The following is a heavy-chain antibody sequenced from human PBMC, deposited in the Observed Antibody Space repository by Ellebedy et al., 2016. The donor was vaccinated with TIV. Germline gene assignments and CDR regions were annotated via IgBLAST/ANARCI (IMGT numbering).Heavy chain of an antibody. D-gene: IGHD4-17*01. Sequence: GESLKISCAPSGFTVSSNYMSWVRQAPGKGLEWVSAISGSGGSTYYADSVKGRFTISRDNSKNTLYLQMNSLRAEDTAVYYCAKGSSTMNGDFDAFDIWGQGTMVTVSS. CDR3: AKGSSTMNGDFDAFDI. J-gene: IGHJ3*02. V-gene: IGHV3-23*01. CDR2: ISGSGGST. CDR1: GFTVSSNY.